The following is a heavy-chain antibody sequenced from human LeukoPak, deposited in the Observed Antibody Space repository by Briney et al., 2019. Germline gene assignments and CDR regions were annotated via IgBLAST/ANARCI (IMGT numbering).Heavy chain of an antibody. D-gene: IGHD3-10*01. CDR1: GGSFSGYY. V-gene: IGHV4-34*01. CDR3: ARGGCYGSGSYLEHRCYYGMDV. Sequence: SETLSLTCAVYGGSFSGYYWSWIRQPPGKGLEWIGEINHSGSTNYNPSLKSRVTISVDTSKNQFSLKLSSVTAADTAVYYCARGGCYGSGSYLEHRCYYGMDVWGKGTTVTVSS. J-gene: IGHJ6*04. CDR2: INHSGST.